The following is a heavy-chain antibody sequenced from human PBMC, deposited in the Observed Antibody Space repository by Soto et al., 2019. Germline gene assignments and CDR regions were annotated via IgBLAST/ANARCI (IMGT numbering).Heavy chain of an antibody. J-gene: IGHJ6*02. CDR2: ISYDGSNK. CDR1: GFTLSNYF. V-gene: IGHV3-30-3*01. CDR3: VAGDKYYAVGV. D-gene: IGHD6-6*01. Sequence: QVQLVESGGGVVQPGRSLRLSCAASGFTLSNYFMYWVGQAPGKGLEWVAAISYDGSNKHYADSVKGRFTISRDSSKNTRYPQTNSLSAEDAAVYGCVAGDKYYAVGVWGQGPTVTVSS.